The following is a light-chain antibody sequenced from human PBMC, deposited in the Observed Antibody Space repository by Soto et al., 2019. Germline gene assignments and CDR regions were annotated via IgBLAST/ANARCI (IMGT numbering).Light chain of an antibody. CDR1: QSFNSIY. J-gene: IGKJ1*01. Sequence: EIVLTKNPGTLSLSPGERATLSCRASQSFNSIYLAWYQQKPGQAPRLLMYDASSRATGIPDRFSGSGSGTDFTLTISRLEPEDFAVYYCQQYSSSRTFGQGTNVDIK. V-gene: IGKV3-20*01. CDR3: QQYSSSRT. CDR2: DAS.